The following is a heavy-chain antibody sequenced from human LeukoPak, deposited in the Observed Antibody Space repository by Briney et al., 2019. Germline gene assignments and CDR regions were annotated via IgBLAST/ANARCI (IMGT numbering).Heavy chain of an antibody. Sequence: GGSLRLSCAPSVFTFSSYAMSWPRGAPGKGLVGLSANSGCGDRTFHTDSVKGRFTIPRDNPKNTLYLQMNSLRAEDTAVYYCAKEGAMITFGGVIVTWGQGTLVTVSS. V-gene: IGHV3-23*01. D-gene: IGHD3-16*02. CDR3: AKEGAMITFGGVIVT. J-gene: IGHJ4*02. CDR2: NSGCGDRT. CDR1: VFTFSSYA.